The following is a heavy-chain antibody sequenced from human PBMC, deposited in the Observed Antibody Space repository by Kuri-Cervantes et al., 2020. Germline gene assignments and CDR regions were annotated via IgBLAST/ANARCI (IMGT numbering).Heavy chain of an antibody. Sequence: GESLKISCAASGFTFSSYGMHWVRQAPGKGLEWVSYISSSGSTIYYADSVKGRFTISRDNAKNSLYLQMNSLRAEDTAVYYCARGGRGEDYFDYWGQGTLVTVSS. CDR1: GFTFSSYG. CDR2: ISSSGSTI. D-gene: IGHD3-10*01. CDR3: ARGGRGEDYFDY. J-gene: IGHJ4*02. V-gene: IGHV3-48*04.